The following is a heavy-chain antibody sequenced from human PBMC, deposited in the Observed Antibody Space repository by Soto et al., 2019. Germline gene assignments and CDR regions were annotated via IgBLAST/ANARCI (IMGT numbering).Heavy chain of an antibody. CDR3: ARGGSYGDFFDY. CDR2: IYYTGST. V-gene: IGHV4-59*01. Sequence: PSETLSLTCTVSGGSMSSNYWTWIRQSPGKGLEWIGYIYYTGSTKYNPSPQSRVTISLDTSKNQFSLGLTSVTSADTAVYYCARGGSYGDFFDYWGQGAQVTVSS. CDR1: GGSMSSNY. J-gene: IGHJ4*02. D-gene: IGHD4-17*01.